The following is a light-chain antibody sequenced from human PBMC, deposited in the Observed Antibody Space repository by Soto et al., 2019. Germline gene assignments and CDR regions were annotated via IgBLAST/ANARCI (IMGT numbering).Light chain of an antibody. V-gene: IGKV1-13*02. Sequence: AIQLTQSPSSLSASAGDRVAITCRASQDIRGALAWYQQTPGKAPKILIYDVSTLQSGVPSRFSGSSSGTDFSLTISSLQPEDFATYFCQQFNSYPITFGQGTRLDIK. CDR2: DVS. J-gene: IGKJ5*01. CDR1: QDIRGA. CDR3: QQFNSYPIT.